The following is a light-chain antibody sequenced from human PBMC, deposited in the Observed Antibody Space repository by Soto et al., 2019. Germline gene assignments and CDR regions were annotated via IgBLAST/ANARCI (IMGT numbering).Light chain of an antibody. CDR2: TAS. CDR1: QGISIY. V-gene: IGKV1-9*01. J-gene: IGKJ1*01. Sequence: IQLTQSPSSLSASVGDRVTITCRASQGISIYLAWYQQKPGKAPKLLIHTASTLQSGVRSRFRVSGSGTEFTLTISSMKPENFATYYFQQLYNYPPWPYGKGTKVEIK. CDR3: QQLYNYPPWP.